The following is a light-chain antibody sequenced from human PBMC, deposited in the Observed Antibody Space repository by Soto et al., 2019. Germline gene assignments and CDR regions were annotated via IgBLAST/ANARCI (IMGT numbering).Light chain of an antibody. CDR3: QQYSSMWT. V-gene: IGKV3-20*01. J-gene: IGKJ1*01. CDR2: GAS. Sequence: IVLRQSPGTRSLSPGERAGLSWGASRSVSSNYVAWYQQKPGQAPRLLISGASNRATGTPDRFRGIGSGTDFPLTISRMQPEDFAVYYCQQYSSMWTFGQGTKVDIK. CDR1: RSVSSNY.